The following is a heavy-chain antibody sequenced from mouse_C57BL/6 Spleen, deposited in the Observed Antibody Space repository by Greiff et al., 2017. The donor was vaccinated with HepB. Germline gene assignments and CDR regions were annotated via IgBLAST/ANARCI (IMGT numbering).Heavy chain of an antibody. CDR2: IDPANGNT. CDR1: GFNIKNTY. CDR3: ARGNYGYDGGAWFAY. Sequence: VQRVESVAELVRPGASVKLSCTASGFNIKNTYMHWVKQRPEQGLEWIGRIDPANGNTKYAPKFQGKATITADTSSNTAYLQLSSLTSEDTAIYYCARGNYGYDGGAWFAYWGQGTLVTVSA. J-gene: IGHJ3*01. D-gene: IGHD2-2*01. V-gene: IGHV14-3*01.